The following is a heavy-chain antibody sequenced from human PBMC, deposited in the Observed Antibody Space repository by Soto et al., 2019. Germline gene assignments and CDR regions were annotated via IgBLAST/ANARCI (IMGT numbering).Heavy chain of an antibody. CDR3: AGGRATIWDY. CDR2: IYYSGST. Sequence: QVQLQESGPGLVKPSETLSLTCTVSGGSISSYYWSWIRQPPGKGLEWIGYIYYSGSTNYNPSLKSRVTISVDTSKNQFSLKLSSVTAADTAVYYCAGGRATIWDYWGQGTLVTVSS. D-gene: IGHD3-10*01. V-gene: IGHV4-59*01. J-gene: IGHJ4*02. CDR1: GGSISSYY.